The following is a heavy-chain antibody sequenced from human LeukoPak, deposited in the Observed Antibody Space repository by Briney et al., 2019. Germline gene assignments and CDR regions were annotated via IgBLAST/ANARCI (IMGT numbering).Heavy chain of an antibody. CDR3: AIGSVTGRQRAPPKEWFDP. J-gene: IGHJ5*02. Sequence: EGSLRLSCAASGFTFSDYYMSWIRQAPGKGLEWVSYISSSGSTIYYADSVKGRFTISRDNAKNSLYLQMNSLRAEDTAVYYCAIGSVTGRQRAPPKEWFDPWGQGTPVTVSS. D-gene: IGHD6-6*01. CDR2: ISSSGSTI. V-gene: IGHV3-11*04. CDR1: GFTFSDYY.